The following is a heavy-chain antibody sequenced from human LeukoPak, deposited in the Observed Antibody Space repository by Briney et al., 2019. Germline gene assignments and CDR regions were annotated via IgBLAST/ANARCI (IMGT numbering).Heavy chain of an antibody. CDR3: ARGYSGNYDD. CDR1: GFTFSSYS. V-gene: IGHV3-48*01. CDR2: ISSSSTS. Sequence: PGGSLRLSCAASGFTFSSYSMNWVRQAPGKGLEWVSYISSSSTSNYADSVKGRFTISRDNAKSSLYLQMNSLRDEDTAVYYCARGYSGNYDDWGQGTLVTVSS. D-gene: IGHD1-26*01. J-gene: IGHJ4*02.